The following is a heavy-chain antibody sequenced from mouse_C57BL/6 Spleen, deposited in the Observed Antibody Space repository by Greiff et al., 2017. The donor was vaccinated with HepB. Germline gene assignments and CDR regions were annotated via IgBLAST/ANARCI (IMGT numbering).Heavy chain of an antibody. Sequence: VQLQQSGAELARPGASVKLSCKASGYTFTSYGISWVKQRTGQGLEWIGEIYPRSGNTYYNEKFKGKATLTADKSSSTAYMELRSLTSEDSAVYFCAREGVYDGYYYYFDYWGQGTTLTVSS. V-gene: IGHV1-81*01. CDR1: GYTFTSYG. D-gene: IGHD2-3*01. CDR3: AREGVYDGYYYYFDY. J-gene: IGHJ2*01. CDR2: IYPRSGNT.